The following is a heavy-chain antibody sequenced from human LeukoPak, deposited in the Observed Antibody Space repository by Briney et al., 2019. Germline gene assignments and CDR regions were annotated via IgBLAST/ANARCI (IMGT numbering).Heavy chain of an antibody. Sequence: SETLSLTCTVSGGSISSYYWSWIRQPPGKGLEWIGYIYYSGSTNYNPSLKSRVTISVDTSKNQFSLKLSSVTAADTAVYYCARDAAEDYYYMDVWGKGTTVTVSS. J-gene: IGHJ6*03. CDR2: IYYSGST. D-gene: IGHD6-13*01. CDR1: GGSISSYY. CDR3: ARDAAEDYYYMDV. V-gene: IGHV4-59*01.